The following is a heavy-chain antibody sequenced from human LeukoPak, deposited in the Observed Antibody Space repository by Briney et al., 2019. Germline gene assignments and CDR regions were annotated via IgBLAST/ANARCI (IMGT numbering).Heavy chain of an antibody. Sequence: ASVKVSCKASGYTFTNYAMNWVRQTPGQGLEWMGWINTNTGNPTYAQGFTGRFVFSLDTSVTTAYLQISSLKAEDTAVYYCAREEYYDSSAPTNFDYWGQGTLVTVSS. D-gene: IGHD3-22*01. V-gene: IGHV7-4-1*02. CDR1: GYTFTNYA. CDR2: INTNTGNP. J-gene: IGHJ4*02. CDR3: AREEYYDSSAPTNFDY.